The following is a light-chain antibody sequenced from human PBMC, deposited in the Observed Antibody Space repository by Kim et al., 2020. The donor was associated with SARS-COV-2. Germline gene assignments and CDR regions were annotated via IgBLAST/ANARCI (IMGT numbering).Light chain of an antibody. V-gene: IGLV1-40*01. CDR1: SSNIGAGYD. Sequence: FTIACTGSSSNIGAGYDVHWYQQLPGTAPKLLIYGNSNRPSGVPDRFSGSKSGTSASLAITGLQAEDEADYYCQSYDSSLSGLYVFGTGTKVTVL. J-gene: IGLJ1*01. CDR2: GNS. CDR3: QSYDSSLSGLYV.